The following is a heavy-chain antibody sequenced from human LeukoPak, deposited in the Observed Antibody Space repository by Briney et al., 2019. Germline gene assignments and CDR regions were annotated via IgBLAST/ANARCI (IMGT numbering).Heavy chain of an antibody. CDR2: IYYSGST. Sequence: PSETLSLTYTVSGGSISSYYWSWIRQPPGKGLEWIGYIYYSGSTNYNPSLKSRVTISVDTSKNQFSLKLSSVTAADTAVYYCARGGRDGYNYGYWGQGTLVTVSS. CDR1: GGSISSYY. CDR3: ARGGRDGYNYGY. J-gene: IGHJ4*02. D-gene: IGHD5-24*01. V-gene: IGHV4-59*01.